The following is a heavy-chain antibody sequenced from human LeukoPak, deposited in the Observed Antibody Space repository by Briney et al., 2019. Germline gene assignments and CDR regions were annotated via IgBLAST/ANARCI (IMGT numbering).Heavy chain of an antibody. CDR1: GYTFTSYD. V-gene: IGHV1-8*01. CDR3: AREASGSYYQNDY. Sequence: ASVKVSCKASGYTFTSYDINWVRQATGQGLEWMGWMNPNSGNTGYAQKFQGRVTMTRNTSISTAYIELSSLRSEDTAVYYCAREASGSYYQNDYWRQGTLVTVSS. CDR2: MNPNSGNT. D-gene: IGHD1-26*01. J-gene: IGHJ4*02.